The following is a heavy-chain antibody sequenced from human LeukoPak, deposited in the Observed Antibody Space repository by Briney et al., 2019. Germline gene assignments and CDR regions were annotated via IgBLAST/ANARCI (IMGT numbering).Heavy chain of an antibody. J-gene: IGHJ4*02. CDR1: GYFISSGYF. V-gene: IGHV4-61*01. CDR2: IYYSGST. Sequence: SETLSLTCTVSGYFISSGYFWGWIRQPPGKGLEWIGYIYYSGSTNYNPSLKSRVTISVDTSKNQFSLKLSSVTAADTAVYYCARDAPSYGSGSYIFGYWGQGTLVTVSS. D-gene: IGHD3-10*01. CDR3: ARDAPSYGSGSYIFGY.